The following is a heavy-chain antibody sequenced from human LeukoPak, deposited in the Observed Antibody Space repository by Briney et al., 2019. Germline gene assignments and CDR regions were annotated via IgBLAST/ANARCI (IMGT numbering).Heavy chain of an antibody. CDR3: ARDPRNVGLAP. CDR1: GFILSGYW. D-gene: IGHD2-15*01. Sequence: GGSLRLSCVASGFILSGYWMYWVRQAPGKGLMYISRNNGDGSTTNYADVVKGRFTMSRDNVKNTLYLQMNSLRVEDTAVYYCARDPRNVGLAPWGQGTLVTVSS. CDR2: NNGDGSTT. J-gene: IGHJ5*02. V-gene: IGHV3-74*01.